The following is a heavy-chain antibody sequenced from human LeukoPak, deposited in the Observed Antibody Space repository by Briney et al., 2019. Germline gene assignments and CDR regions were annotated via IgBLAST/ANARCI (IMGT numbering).Heavy chain of an antibody. CDR2: IHTSGST. J-gene: IGHJ4*02. V-gene: IGHV4-4*07. D-gene: IGHD3-22*01. CDR3: ARGGYYYDSTSYYSLDY. Sequence: PSETLSLTCTVSGGSISSYYWSWIRQPPGKGLEWIGCIHTSGSTNYNPSLKSRVTMSVDTSKNQFSLKLSSVTAADTAVYYCARGGYYYDSTSYYSLDYWGQGTLVTVSS. CDR1: GGSISSYY.